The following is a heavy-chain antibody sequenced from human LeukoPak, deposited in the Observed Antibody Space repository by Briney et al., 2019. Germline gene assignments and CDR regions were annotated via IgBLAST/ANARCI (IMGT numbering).Heavy chain of an antibody. V-gene: IGHV1-2*02. J-gene: IGHJ4*02. CDR1: GYTFTGYY. Sequence: ASVKVSFKASGYTFTGYYMHWVRQAPGQGLEWMGWINPNSGGTNYAQKFQGRVTMTRDTPISAVYMELSRLRSDDTAVYYCARDGTGVYNLVQYWGQGTLVTVSS. CDR2: INPNSGGT. CDR3: ARDGTGVYNLVQY. D-gene: IGHD5-24*01.